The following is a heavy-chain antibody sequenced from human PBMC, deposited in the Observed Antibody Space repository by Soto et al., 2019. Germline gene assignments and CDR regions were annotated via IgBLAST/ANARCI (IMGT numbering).Heavy chain of an antibody. CDR1: GGSFSGYY. V-gene: IGHV4-34*01. D-gene: IGHD2-15*01. CDR3: ARARCSGGSCYIRTWTYYYYGMDV. J-gene: IGHJ6*02. Sequence: SVTLSLTCAVYGGSFSGYYWSWIRQPPGKGLEWIGEINHSGSTNYNPSLKSRVTISVDTSKNQFSLKLSSVTAADTAVYYCARARCSGGSCYIRTWTYYYYGMDVWGQGTTVS. CDR2: INHSGST.